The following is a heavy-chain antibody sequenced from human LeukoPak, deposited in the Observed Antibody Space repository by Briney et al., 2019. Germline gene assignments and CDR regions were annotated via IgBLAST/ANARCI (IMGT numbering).Heavy chain of an antibody. V-gene: IGHV3-13*01. D-gene: IGHD4-17*01. CDR2: IDRDGVT. CDR1: GFMFSKYD. CDR3: ARENLEYGDYAIDY. Sequence: GGSLRLSCAASGFMFSKYDMHWVRQVTGKGLEWVSGIDRDGVTYYSGSVRGRFTSSRENAKNSLDLQMNTLRAGDTGVYYCARENLEYGDYAIDYWGQGILVIVSS. J-gene: IGHJ4*02.